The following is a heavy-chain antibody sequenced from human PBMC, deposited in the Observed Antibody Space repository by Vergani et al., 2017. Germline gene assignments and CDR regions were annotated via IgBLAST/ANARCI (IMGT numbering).Heavy chain of an antibody. D-gene: IGHD3-10*01. CDR2: IKQDGSEK. J-gene: IGHJ5*02. CDR1: GFTFSSYW. CDR3: ARDGVREVRGVIMRRPNWFDP. V-gene: IGHV3-7*03. Sequence: EVQLVESGGGLVQPGGSLRLSCAASGFTFSSYWMSWVRQAPGKGLEWVANIKQDGSEKYYVDSVKGRLTISRDNAKNSLYLQMNSLRAEDTAVYYCARDGVREVRGVIMRRPNWFDPWGQGTLVTVSS.